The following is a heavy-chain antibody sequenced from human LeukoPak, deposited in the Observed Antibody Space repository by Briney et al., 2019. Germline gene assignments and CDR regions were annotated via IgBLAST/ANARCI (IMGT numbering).Heavy chain of an antibody. CDR3: ARSRDGYNFFRGFDY. CDR1: GGSISSYY. V-gene: IGHV4-59*01. J-gene: IGHJ4*02. CDR2: IYYSGST. Sequence: TSETLSLTCTVSGGSISSYYWSCIRQPPGKGLEWIGYIYYSGSTNYNPSLKSRVTISVDTSKNQFSLKLSSVTAADTAVYYCARSRDGYNFFRGFDYWGQGTLVTVSS. D-gene: IGHD5-24*01.